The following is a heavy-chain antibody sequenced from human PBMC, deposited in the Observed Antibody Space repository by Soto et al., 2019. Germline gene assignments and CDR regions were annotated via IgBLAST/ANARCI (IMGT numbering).Heavy chain of an antibody. V-gene: IGHV1-18*01. CDR2: ISAYKSNT. CDR3: ARDLYCSNSVGYTGYNYGMDV. CDR1: CYTFTTYG. J-gene: IGHJ6*02. D-gene: IGHD2-8*01. Sequence: SVKVSCKTSCYTFTTYGISWVRQAPGQGFEWMGWISAYKSNTKHAQRLQSRVTMTTDTSARSAYMELRSLRSDVTAVYYCARDLYCSNSVGYTGYNYGMDVWGQGTTVTVSS.